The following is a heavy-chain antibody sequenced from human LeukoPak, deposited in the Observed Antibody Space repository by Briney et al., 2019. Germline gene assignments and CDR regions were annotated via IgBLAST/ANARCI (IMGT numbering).Heavy chain of an antibody. CDR2: ISGSGGST. CDR3: AKDRDYYDSSGYFDY. J-gene: IGHJ4*02. CDR1: GFTSSSYA. D-gene: IGHD3-22*01. Sequence: SGGSLRLSCAASGFTSSSYAMSWVRQAPGKGLEWVSAISGSGGSTYYADSVKGRFTISRDNSKNTLYLQMNSLRAEDTAVYYCAKDRDYYDSSGYFDYWGQGTLVTVSS. V-gene: IGHV3-23*01.